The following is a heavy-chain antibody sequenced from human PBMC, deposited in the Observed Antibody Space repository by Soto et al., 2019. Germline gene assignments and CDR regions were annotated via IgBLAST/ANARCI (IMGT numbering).Heavy chain of an antibody. J-gene: IGHJ4*02. D-gene: IGHD1-26*01. CDR3: ARMRDSGNYPKGGYFDS. CDR2: IDWHGDE. CDR1: GFSLSTSLMS. V-gene: IGHV2-70*01. Sequence: SGPTLVNPTPTLTLTCTFSGFSLSTSLMSVSWIRQPPGQALEWLALIDWHGDEYYSTSLRTRLTISKDTSKNQVVLTMTNMDPVDTATYYCARMRDSGNYPKGGYFDSWGQGTLVTVSS.